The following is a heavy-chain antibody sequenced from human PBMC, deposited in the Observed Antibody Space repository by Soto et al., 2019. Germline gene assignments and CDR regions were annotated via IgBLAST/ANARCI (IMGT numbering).Heavy chain of an antibody. CDR3: AADQRSKNYYYYHYMAV. Sequence: SVKVSCKASGFTFTSSAMQWVRQARGQRLEWIGWIVVGSGNTNYAQKFQERVTITRDMSTSTAYMELSSLRSEDTAVYYCAADQRSKNYYYYHYMAVWGKGTTVTVSS. V-gene: IGHV1-58*02. CDR1: GFTFTSSA. J-gene: IGHJ6*03. CDR2: IVVGSGNT.